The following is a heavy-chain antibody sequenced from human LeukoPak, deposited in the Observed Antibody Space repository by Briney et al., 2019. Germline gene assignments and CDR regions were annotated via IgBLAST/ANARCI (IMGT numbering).Heavy chain of an antibody. D-gene: IGHD2-15*01. Sequence: PGGSLRLSLAAAASTFISNAMSWGRPAPGKGLEWVSTISGSGDTTYYGGSEKGRFTISRDNSESTVFLQMNILRAEDRAGFCCSRDQAYDCSGGSCYSDYWGQGSLVTVSS. V-gene: IGHV3-23*01. CDR1: ASTFISNA. J-gene: IGHJ4*02. CDR2: ISGSGDTT. CDR3: SRDQAYDCSGGSCYSDY.